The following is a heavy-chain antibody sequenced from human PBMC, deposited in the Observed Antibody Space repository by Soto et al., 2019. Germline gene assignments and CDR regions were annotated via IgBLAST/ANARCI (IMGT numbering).Heavy chain of an antibody. J-gene: IGHJ4*02. CDR3: ARDPPDFNSGFDY. V-gene: IGHV6-1*01. CDR1: GDSVSNNGAT. CDR2: AYYRCRSRWHY. D-gene: IGHD1-26*01. Sequence: QVQLQQSGPGLVKPSQTLSLTCAISGDSVSNNGATWNWIRQSPSRGLEWLGRAYYRCRSRWHYDYATSVRSRITINPDTSKNQFSLQLNSVTPEDTAVYYCARDPPDFNSGFDYWGQGILVTVSS.